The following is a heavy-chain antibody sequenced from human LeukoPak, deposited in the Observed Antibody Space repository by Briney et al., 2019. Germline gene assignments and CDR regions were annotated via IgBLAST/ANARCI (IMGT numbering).Heavy chain of an antibody. J-gene: IGHJ4*02. Sequence: GGSLRLSCVDSGVTFSNYGMNWVRQAPGKGLEWVAVISSDGRNIYHTDSVKGRFTISRDNTRNTLYLQMDSLRPEDTAVYYCAKDGDTANFDYWGQGTLVTVSS. V-gene: IGHV3-30*18. CDR3: AKDGDTANFDY. CDR1: GVTFSNYG. D-gene: IGHD3-3*01. CDR2: ISSDGRNI.